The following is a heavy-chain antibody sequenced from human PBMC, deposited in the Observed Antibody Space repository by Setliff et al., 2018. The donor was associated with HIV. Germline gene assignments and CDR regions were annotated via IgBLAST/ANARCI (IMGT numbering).Heavy chain of an antibody. CDR3: ARGRLLWSGSYYYYYMDV. D-gene: IGHD3-10*01. J-gene: IGHJ6*03. V-gene: IGHV3-21*04. CDR1: GFTFSSYS. CDR2: ITSSSSYI. Sequence: GGSLRLSCAASGFTFSSYSMNWVRQAPGKGLEWVSSITSSSSYIYYVDSVKGRFTISRDNAQNSLYLQMNSLKTEDTAVYYCARGRLLWSGSYYYYYMDVRGKGTTVTVS.